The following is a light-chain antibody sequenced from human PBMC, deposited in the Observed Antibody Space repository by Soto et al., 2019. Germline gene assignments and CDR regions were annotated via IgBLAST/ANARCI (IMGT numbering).Light chain of an antibody. CDR3: AAWDDSLNGVV. J-gene: IGLJ2*01. Sequence: QSVLTQPPSASGTPGQTIAISCSGGSSNIGSHTVNWYQQLPGTAPRLLIYSNTQGPSGVPDRFSVSKSGTSASLAISGLQSEYEGDYYCAAWDDSLNGVVFGGGTQLTVL. V-gene: IGLV1-44*01. CDR1: SSNIGSHT. CDR2: SNT.